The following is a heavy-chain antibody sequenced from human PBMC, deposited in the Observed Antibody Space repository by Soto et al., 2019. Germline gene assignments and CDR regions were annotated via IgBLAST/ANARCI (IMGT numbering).Heavy chain of an antibody. Sequence: SETLSLTCTVSGGSISSYYWSWIRQPPGKGLEWIGNIYYSGSTNYNPSLKSRVTISVDTSKNQFSLNLTSVTAADTAVYYCAGDARYYGMDVWGQGTTVTVSS. V-gene: IGHV4-59*01. CDR3: AGDARYYGMDV. CDR2: IYYSGST. J-gene: IGHJ6*02. CDR1: GGSISSYY.